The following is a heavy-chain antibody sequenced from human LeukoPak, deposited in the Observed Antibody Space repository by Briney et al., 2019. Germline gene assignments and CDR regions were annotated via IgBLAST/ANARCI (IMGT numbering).Heavy chain of an antibody. J-gene: IGHJ5*02. CDR1: GGSISRYY. CDR3: ARVREMATIPWFDP. V-gene: IGHV4-59*01. Sequence: SETLSLPCTVSGGSISRYYWRWIRQPPGKGLEWIGYIYYSGSTNYNPSLKSRVTISVDTSKNQFSLKLSSGTAADTAVYYCARVREMATIPWFDPWGQGTLVTVSS. D-gene: IGHD5-24*01. CDR2: IYYSGST.